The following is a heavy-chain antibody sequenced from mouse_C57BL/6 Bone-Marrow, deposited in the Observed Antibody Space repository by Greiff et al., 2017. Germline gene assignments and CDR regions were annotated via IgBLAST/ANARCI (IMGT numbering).Heavy chain of an antibody. CDR3: TTGIYDCYYEDS. V-gene: IGHV14-4*01. D-gene: IGHD2-3*01. J-gene: IGHJ2*01. CDR2: IDPENGDT. CDR1: GFNIKDDY. Sequence: VQLKQSGAELVRPGASVKLSCTASGFNIKDDYMHWVKQRPEQGLEWIGWIDPENGDTEYASKFQGKATITADTSSNTAYLQLSSLTSEDTAVYYCTTGIYDCYYEDSWGQGTTLTVSS.